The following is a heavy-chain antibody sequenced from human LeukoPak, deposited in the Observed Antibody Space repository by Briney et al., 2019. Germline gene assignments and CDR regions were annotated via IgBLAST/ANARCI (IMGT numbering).Heavy chain of an antibody. D-gene: IGHD2-2*01. V-gene: IGHV3-33*01. J-gene: IGHJ4*02. Sequence: GGSLRLSCAASVFTVSSYGMHWVRQAPGKGLEWVAVIWYDGSNKYYADSVKGRFTISRDNSKNTLYLQMNSLRAEDTAVYYCARDSSSTSSFDYWGQGTLVTVSS. CDR3: ARDSSSTSSFDY. CDR1: VFTVSSYG. CDR2: IWYDGSNK.